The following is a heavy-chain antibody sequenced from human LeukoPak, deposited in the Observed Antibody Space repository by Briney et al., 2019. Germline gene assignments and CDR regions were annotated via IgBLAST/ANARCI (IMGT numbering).Heavy chain of an antibody. J-gene: IGHJ4*02. V-gene: IGHV3-21*01. CDR3: ARDRPTGASRLFVVQ. CDR1: GFIFSTYS. CDR2: MSSGGTYI. Sequence: GGSLRLSCAASGFIFSTYSMTWVRQAPGKGLEWVSSMSSGGTYIYYADSERGRFTISRDNAKNSLSLVMKSLRAEDTAVYYCARDRPTGASRLFVVQWGQGTLVTVSS. D-gene: IGHD3-3*01.